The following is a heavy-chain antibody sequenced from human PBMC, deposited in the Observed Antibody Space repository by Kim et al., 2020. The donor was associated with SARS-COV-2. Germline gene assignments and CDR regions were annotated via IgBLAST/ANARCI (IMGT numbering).Heavy chain of an antibody. J-gene: IGHJ6*02. D-gene: IGHD6-13*01. V-gene: IGHV1-18*01. CDR2: ISAYNGNT. CDR3: ARSFARSWYSSSWYGGFYYYYGMDV. Sequence: ASVKVSCKASGYTFTSYGISWVRQAPGQGLEWMGWISAYNGNTNYAQKLQGRVTMTTDTSTSTAYMELRSLRSDDTAVYYCARSFARSWYSSSWYGGFYYYYGMDVWGQGTTVTVSS. CDR1: GYTFTSYG.